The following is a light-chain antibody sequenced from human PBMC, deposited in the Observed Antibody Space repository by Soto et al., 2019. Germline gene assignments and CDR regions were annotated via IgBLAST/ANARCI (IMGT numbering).Light chain of an antibody. J-gene: IGKJ4*01. V-gene: IGKV1-33*01. CDR2: DAS. CDR1: QDISNY. Sequence: DIQMTQSPSSLSASVGDRVTITCQASQDISNYLNWYQQKPGKAPILLIYDASNLETGVSPRFSGRGSWTDFTFTISSLQPEDIATYYCQQYEDLPLTFGGGTKVEIQ. CDR3: QQYEDLPLT.